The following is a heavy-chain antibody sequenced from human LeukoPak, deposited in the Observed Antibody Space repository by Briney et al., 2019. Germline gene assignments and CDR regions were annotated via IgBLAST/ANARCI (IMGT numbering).Heavy chain of an antibody. CDR1: GFTFSGYS. CDR3: ARGDASVWSY. V-gene: IGHV3-48*02. CDR2: ISGSGSII. Sequence: PGGSLRLSCAASGFTFSGYSMNWVRQAPGKGLVWLSYISGSGSIIYYAGSVKGRFTISRDNAKNSLYLQMNSLRDEDTAVYYCARGDASVWSYWGQGTLVTVSS. D-gene: IGHD6-19*01. J-gene: IGHJ4*02.